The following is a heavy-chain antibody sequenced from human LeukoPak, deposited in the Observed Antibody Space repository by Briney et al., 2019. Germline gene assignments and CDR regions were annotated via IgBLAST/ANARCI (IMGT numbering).Heavy chain of an antibody. J-gene: IGHJ4*02. CDR3: ARDDGLDY. D-gene: IGHD3-16*01. CDR2: IYYSGTT. CDR1: GGSISTYY. V-gene: IGHV4-59*01. Sequence: SETLSLTCTVSGGSISTYYWSWIRQPPGEGLEWIGSIYYSGTTHSNPSLKSRATISVDTSKNHLSLKVNSVTAADTAVYYCARDDGLDYWGQGTLVTVSS.